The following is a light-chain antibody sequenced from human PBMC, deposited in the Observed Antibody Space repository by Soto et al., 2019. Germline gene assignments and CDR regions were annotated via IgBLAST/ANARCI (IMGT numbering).Light chain of an antibody. CDR1: SSDVGGYNY. CDR3: SSFAGSNTYIV. J-gene: IGLJ2*01. V-gene: IGLV2-11*01. CDR2: DVS. Sequence: QSVLTQPRSVSGSPGQSVTISCTGTSSDVGGYNYVSWYQQHPGKAPKLMIYDVSKRPSGVPDRFSGSKSGNTASLTISGLQAEDEGEYYCSSFAGSNTYIVFGGGTKLTVL.